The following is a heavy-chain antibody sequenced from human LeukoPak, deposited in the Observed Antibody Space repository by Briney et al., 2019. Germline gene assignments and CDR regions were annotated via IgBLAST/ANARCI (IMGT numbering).Heavy chain of an antibody. V-gene: IGHV3-23*01. CDR1: GFTFSSYA. CDR2: VSGSGGST. Sequence: AGGSLRLSCAASGFTFSSYAMSWIRQAPGKGLEWVSAVSGSGGSTYYADSVKGRFTISRDNSKNTLYLQMNSLRAEDTAVYYCAKVQWSWFDPWGQGTLVTVSS. CDR3: AKVQWSWFDP. J-gene: IGHJ5*02. D-gene: IGHD6-19*01.